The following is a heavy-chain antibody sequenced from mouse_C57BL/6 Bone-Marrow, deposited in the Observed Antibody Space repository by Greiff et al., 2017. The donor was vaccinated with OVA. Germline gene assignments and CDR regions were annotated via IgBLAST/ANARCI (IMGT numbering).Heavy chain of an antibody. CDR3: ASLRFDY. J-gene: IGHJ2*01. CDR1: EYAFPSHD. CDR2: INSDGGST. V-gene: IGHV5-2*01. Sequence: EVQLVESGGGLVQPGESLKLSCESNEYAFPSHDMSWVRKSPEKRLELVAAINSDGGSTYYPDTMERRSIISRDNTQMTLYLQMSSLRSEDAALYYCASLRFDYWGQGTTLTVSS.